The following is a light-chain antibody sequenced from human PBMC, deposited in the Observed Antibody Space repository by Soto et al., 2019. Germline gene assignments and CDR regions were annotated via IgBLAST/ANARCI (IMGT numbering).Light chain of an antibody. CDR2: GAS. CDR1: QSVSSN. Sequence: VMKLSPATLSVSQGERATLSCRASQSVSSNLAWYQQKPGQAPRLLSYGASNRATGIPVRFSGSGSGTEFTLTISSLQSEDFAVYYCQPYTNWPLITFGQLTQLE. J-gene: IGKJ5*01. V-gene: IGKV3-15*01. CDR3: QPYTNWPLIT.